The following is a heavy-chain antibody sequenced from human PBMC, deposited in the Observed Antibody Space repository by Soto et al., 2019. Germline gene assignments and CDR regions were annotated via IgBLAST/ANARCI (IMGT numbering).Heavy chain of an antibody. CDR2: INHSGST. Sequence: ETLSLTCAVYGGSFSGYYWSWIRQPPGKGLEWIGEINHSGSTNYNPSLKSRVTISVDTPKNQFSLKLSSVTAADTAVYYCARAGRYYYDSRGFDYWGQGTLVTVSS. V-gene: IGHV4-34*01. CDR1: GGSFSGYY. D-gene: IGHD3-22*01. J-gene: IGHJ4*02. CDR3: ARAGRYYYDSRGFDY.